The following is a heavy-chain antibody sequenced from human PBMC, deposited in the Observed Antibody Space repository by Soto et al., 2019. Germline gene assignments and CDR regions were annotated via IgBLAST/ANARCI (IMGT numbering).Heavy chain of an antibody. J-gene: IGHJ4*02. D-gene: IGHD3-22*01. CDR2: ISDSGGFT. Sequence: TGGSLRLSCAASGFTFSSYSMNWVRQAPGKGLEWVSAISDSGGFTYYAGSVKGRFTISRDNSKSTLYLQMNSLRAEDTAVYYCAKDLGTDSSGYPYYFDYWGQGTLVTVSS. CDR1: GFTFSSYS. V-gene: IGHV3-23*01. CDR3: AKDLGTDSSGYPYYFDY.